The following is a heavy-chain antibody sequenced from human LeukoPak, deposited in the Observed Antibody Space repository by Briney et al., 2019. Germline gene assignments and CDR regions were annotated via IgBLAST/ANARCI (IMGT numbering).Heavy chain of an antibody. CDR1: GYTFTSYG. CDR2: ISAYNGNT. J-gene: IGHJ3*02. Sequence: ASVKVSCKASGYTFTSYGISWVRQAPGQGLEWMGWISAYNGNTNYAQKLQGGVTMTTDTSTSTAYMELRSLRSDDMAVYYCARTRLRYFDWLLPHDAFDIWGQGTMVTVSS. CDR3: ARTRLRYFDWLLPHDAFDI. D-gene: IGHD3-9*01. V-gene: IGHV1-18*03.